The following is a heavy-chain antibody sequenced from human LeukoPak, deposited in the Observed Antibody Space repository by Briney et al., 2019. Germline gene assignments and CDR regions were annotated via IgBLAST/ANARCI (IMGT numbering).Heavy chain of an antibody. Sequence: SETLSLTCTVSGGSISSYYWSWIRQPPGKGLEWIGYIYYSGTTDYNPSLKSRVTISVDTSKNQFSLKVTSVPAADTAVYYCARRAAYWYFDLWGRGTLVTVSS. D-gene: IGHD2-15*01. CDR2: IYYSGTT. J-gene: IGHJ2*01. CDR3: ARRAAYWYFDL. V-gene: IGHV4-59*01. CDR1: GGSISSYY.